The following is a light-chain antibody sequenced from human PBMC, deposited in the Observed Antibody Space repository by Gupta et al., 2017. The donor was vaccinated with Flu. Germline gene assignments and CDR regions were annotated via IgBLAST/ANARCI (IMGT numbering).Light chain of an antibody. CDR2: GAS. V-gene: IGKV3D-15*01. CDR1: QSVSSN. CDR3: QQYNNWPRT. Sequence: TLMTQSPATLSVSPGERATLSCRASQSVSSNLAWYQQKPGQAPRLLIYGASTRAAGIPARFSGSGSGTEFTLTISSLQSEEFAIYYCQQYNNWPRTFGGGTKVEIK. J-gene: IGKJ4*01.